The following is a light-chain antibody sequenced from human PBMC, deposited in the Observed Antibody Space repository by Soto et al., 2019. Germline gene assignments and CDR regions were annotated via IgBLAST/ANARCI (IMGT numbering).Light chain of an antibody. CDR3: ASYTGSSTLV. J-gene: IGLJ2*01. V-gene: IGLV2-14*03. CDR2: DVT. Sequence: QSALTQPASVSGSPGQSITISCTGTSSDIGADNYVSWYQHHPGKAPKLLIYDVTNRPSGVSNRFSGSKSGNTASLTISGLQAEDEADYYCASYTGSSTLVFGGGTKLTVL. CDR1: SSDIGADNY.